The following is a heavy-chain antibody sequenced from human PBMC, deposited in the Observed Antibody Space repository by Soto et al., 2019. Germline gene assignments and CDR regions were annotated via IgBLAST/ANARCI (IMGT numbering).Heavy chain of an antibody. D-gene: IGHD3-3*01. Sequence: PXETLSLTCPVDGGSVNGYYWNWIRQPPGKGLEWIGEINHTGGTHYNPSLKSRVTMSVDTSKNQFSLRLSSVTAADTAIYYCATRITVFGLLIPPFDHWGQGTQVTVSS. CDR3: ATRITVFGLLIPPFDH. V-gene: IGHV4-34*01. CDR1: GGSVNGYY. CDR2: INHTGGT. J-gene: IGHJ5*02.